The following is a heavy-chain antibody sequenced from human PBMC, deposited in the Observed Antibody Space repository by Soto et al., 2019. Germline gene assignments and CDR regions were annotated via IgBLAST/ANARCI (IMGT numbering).Heavy chain of an antibody. CDR3: ARGSSYDFWSGYYKMLDF. J-gene: IGHJ4*02. D-gene: IGHD3-3*01. CDR2: INPNSGGT. V-gene: IGHV1-2*04. CDR1: GYTFTGYY. Sequence: ASVKVSCKASGYTFTGYYMHWVRQAPGQGLEWMGWINPNSGGTNYAQKFQGWVTMTRDTSISTAYMELSRLRSDDTAVYYCARGSSYDFWSGYYKMLDFWGQGTLVTVSS.